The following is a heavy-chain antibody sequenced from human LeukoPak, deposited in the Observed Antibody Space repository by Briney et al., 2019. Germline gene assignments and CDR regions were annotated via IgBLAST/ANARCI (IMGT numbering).Heavy chain of an antibody. CDR2: LSTSGGST. V-gene: IGHV3-23*01. D-gene: IGHD3-16*01. Sequence: PGGPLRLSCAASGFIFSNYVMGWVRQAPGKGLEWVSGLSTSGGSTYYADSVKGRFTISRDNSKNTLYLQMNSLRAEDTAVYYCAKNYYDYVWGSSVDYWGQGTLVTVSS. CDR3: AKNYYDYVWGSSVDY. J-gene: IGHJ4*02. CDR1: GFIFSNYV.